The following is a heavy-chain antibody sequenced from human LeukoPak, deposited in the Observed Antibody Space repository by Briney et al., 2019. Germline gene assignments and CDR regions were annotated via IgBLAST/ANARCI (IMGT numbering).Heavy chain of an antibody. Sequence: PGGSLXXXCXAXGFTFSRYAMSWGRQAPGKGLEVFSAISGSGCSTYYAPSVKGRFTISRHNSKNTLYLQMNSLRAEDTAVYYCAKDSFSGSYFDYWGQGTLVTVSS. D-gene: IGHD3-10*01. V-gene: IGHV3-23*01. CDR3: AKDSFSGSYFDY. J-gene: IGHJ4*02. CDR2: ISGSGCST. CDR1: GFTFSRYA.